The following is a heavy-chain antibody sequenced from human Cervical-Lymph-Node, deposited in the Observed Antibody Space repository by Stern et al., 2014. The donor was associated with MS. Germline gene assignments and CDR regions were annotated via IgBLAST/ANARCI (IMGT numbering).Heavy chain of an antibody. V-gene: IGHV1-18*01. Sequence: QDQLVQSGGEVKQPGASVKVSCKASGYTFNSYGISWVRQAPGQGLEWMGCIRDYHGNKNYDQKLQGRIHITTDSSITTAYIELRSLRSDDTAVYYCARMAARNYDYWGQGTLVTVSS. CDR3: ARMAARNYDY. J-gene: IGHJ4*02. CDR1: GYTFNSYG. D-gene: IGHD6-6*01. CDR2: IRDYHGNK.